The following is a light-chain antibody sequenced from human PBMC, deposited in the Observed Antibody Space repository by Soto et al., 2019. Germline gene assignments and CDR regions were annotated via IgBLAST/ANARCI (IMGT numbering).Light chain of an antibody. CDR3: QQRSNWPPLT. J-gene: IGKJ4*01. V-gene: IGKV3-11*01. Sequence: EIVLTQSPATLSLSPGERATLSCRASQSVSRYLAWYQQKPGQAPRLLIYDVSNRATGIPARFSGSESGTDFTITISSLEPEDFAVYYCQQRSNWPPLTFGGGTKVEIK. CDR1: QSVSRY. CDR2: DVS.